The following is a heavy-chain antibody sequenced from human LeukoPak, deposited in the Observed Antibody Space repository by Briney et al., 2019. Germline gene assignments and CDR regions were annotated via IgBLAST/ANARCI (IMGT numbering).Heavy chain of an antibody. CDR1: GGSFSGYY. CDR2: INHSGST. J-gene: IGHJ6*03. D-gene: IGHD1-1*01. Sequence: SETLSLTCAVYGGSFSGYYWSWIRQPPGKGLEWIGEINHSGSTNYNPSLKSRVTISVDTSKNQFSLKLSSVTAADTAVYYCARGRTDYYYYYMDVWGKGTTVTASS. V-gene: IGHV4-34*01. CDR3: ARGRTDYYYYYMDV.